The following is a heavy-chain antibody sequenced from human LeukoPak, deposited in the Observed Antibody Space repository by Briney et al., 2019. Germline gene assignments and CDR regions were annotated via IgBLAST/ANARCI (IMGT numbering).Heavy chain of an antibody. CDR1: GFTFSDYA. Sequence: GWSLRLSCEASGFTFSDYAMQWLRQAPGKGLEWVAFIRCDGTTTYYADPVKGRFVISRDNSKKTLFLQMNSLRPEDTALYFCVKGSYTTPFGPGVYWGQGALVSVSS. CDR2: IRCDGTTT. V-gene: IGHV3-30*02. J-gene: IGHJ4*02. CDR3: VKGSYTTPFGPGVY. D-gene: IGHD2-2*02.